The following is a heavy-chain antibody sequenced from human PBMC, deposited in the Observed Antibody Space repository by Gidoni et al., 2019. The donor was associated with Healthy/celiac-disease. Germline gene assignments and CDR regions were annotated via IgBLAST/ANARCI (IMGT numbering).Heavy chain of an antibody. D-gene: IGHD3-3*01. CDR1: GGSISSSSYY. CDR3: ARHAGSGPWYYDF. CDR2: IYYSGST. Sequence: QLQLQESGPGLVKPSETLSLTCTVSGGSISSSSYYWGWIRQPPGKGLEWIGSIYYSGSTYYNPSLKSRVTISVDTSKNQFSLKLSSVTAADTAVYYCARHAGSGPWYYDFWGQGTLVTVSS. J-gene: IGHJ4*02. V-gene: IGHV4-39*01.